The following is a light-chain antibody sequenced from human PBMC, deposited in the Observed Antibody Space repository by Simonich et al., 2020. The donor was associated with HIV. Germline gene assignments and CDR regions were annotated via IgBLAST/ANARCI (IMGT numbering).Light chain of an antibody. CDR1: QSVSSN. CDR2: GAS. CDR3: QQYNNWPRT. J-gene: IGKJ1*01. Sequence: EIVMTQSPATPSVSPGERATLSCRTSQSVSSNLAWFQQKPGQAPRLLIYGASIRATGIPARFSGSGSGTEFTLTISSMQSEDFAVYYCQQYNNWPRTFGQGTKVEIK. V-gene: IGKV3-15*01.